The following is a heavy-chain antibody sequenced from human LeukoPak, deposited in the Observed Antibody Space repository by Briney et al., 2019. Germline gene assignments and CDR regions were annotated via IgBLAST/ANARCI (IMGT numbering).Heavy chain of an antibody. CDR2: VYKDGKM. Sequence: GGSLRLSCAASGFTVSSTYMSWVRQSPGKGLEWVSVVYKDGKMFYIDSVKGRFAISRDTSKNTVYLQMNNLRAEDTAVYYCASRHCSGGDCYFAGADPFDHWGQGTLVTVSS. D-gene: IGHD2-21*01. V-gene: IGHV3-53*01. CDR3: ASRHCSGGDCYFAGADPFDH. CDR1: GFTVSSTY. J-gene: IGHJ4*02.